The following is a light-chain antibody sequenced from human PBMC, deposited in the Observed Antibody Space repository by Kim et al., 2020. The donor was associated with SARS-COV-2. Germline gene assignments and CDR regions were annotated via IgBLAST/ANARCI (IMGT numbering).Light chain of an antibody. V-gene: IGLV4-69*01. CDR1: SGHSSYA. CDR3: QTWGTGMWGV. CDR2: LNSDGSH. J-gene: IGLJ2*01. Sequence: QLVLTQSPSASASLGASVKLTCTLSSGHSSYAIAWHQQQPEKGPRYLMKLNSDGSHSKGDGIPDRFSGSSSGAERYLTISSLQSEDEADYYCQTWGTGMWGVFGGGTQLTVL.